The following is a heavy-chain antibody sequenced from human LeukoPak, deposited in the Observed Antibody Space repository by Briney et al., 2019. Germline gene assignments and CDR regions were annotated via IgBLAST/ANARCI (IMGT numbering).Heavy chain of an antibody. CDR1: GFTFSSYE. V-gene: IGHV3-48*03. D-gene: IGHD1-7*01. Sequence: GGSLRLSCAASGFTFSSYEMNWVRQAPGKGLEWVSYISSSGSTIYYADSVKGRFTISRDNAKNSLYLQMNRLRGEDTAVYYCATDHGITGTTISPLWGQGTLVTVSS. CDR3: ATDHGITGTTISPL. J-gene: IGHJ4*02. CDR2: ISSSGSTI.